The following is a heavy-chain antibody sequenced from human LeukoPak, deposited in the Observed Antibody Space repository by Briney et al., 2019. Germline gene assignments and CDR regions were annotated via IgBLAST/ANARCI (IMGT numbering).Heavy chain of an antibody. V-gene: IGHV3-21*01. J-gene: IGHJ6*02. Sequence: GGSLRLSCTGSGFTFGDYAMSWVRQAPGKGLEWVSSISSSSSYIYYADSVKGRFTISRDNAKNSLYLQMNSLRAEDTAVYYCARDDHDYYGPDVWGQGTTVTVSS. CDR1: GFTFGDYA. D-gene: IGHD3-10*01. CDR3: ARDDHDYYGPDV. CDR2: ISSSSSYI.